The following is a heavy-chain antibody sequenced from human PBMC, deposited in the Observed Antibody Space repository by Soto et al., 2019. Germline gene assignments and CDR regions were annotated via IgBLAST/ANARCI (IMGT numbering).Heavy chain of an antibody. CDR1: GFTFSNAW. V-gene: IGHV3-15*01. Sequence: GSLRLSCAASGFTFSNAWMSWVRQAPGKGLEWVGRIKSKTDGGTTDYAAPVKGRFTISRDDSKNTLYLQMNSLKTEDTAVYYCTTVATIPRTYYYYYYGMDVWGQGTTVTVSS. CDR2: IKSKTDGGTT. D-gene: IGHD5-12*01. CDR3: TTVATIPRTYYYYYYGMDV. J-gene: IGHJ6*02.